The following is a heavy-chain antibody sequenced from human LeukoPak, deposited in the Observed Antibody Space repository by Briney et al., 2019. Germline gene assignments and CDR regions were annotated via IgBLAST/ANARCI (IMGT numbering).Heavy chain of an antibody. V-gene: IGHV1-18*01. CDR1: SYILTTYG. CDR2: ISSYNGNT. Sequence: GASVKVSCKASSYILTTYGISWVRQAPGQGLEWMGWISSYNGNTNYAQNLQGRVTMTTDRSTSTAYMELRSLRSDDTAVYSCARVYCSSISCTSFDYWGQGTLVTVSS. J-gene: IGHJ4*02. CDR3: ARVYCSSISCTSFDY. D-gene: IGHD2-2*01.